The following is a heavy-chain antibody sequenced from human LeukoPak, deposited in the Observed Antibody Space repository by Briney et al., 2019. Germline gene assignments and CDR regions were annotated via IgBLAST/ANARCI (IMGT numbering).Heavy chain of an antibody. CDR2: INPSGGST. CDR3: ARDLEPATLLSGPLPVGAFDI. D-gene: IGHD1-14*01. V-gene: IGHV1-46*01. J-gene: IGHJ3*02. Sequence: ASVKVSCKASGYTFTSYYMHWVRQAPGQGLEWMGIINPSGGSTSYAQKFQGRVTMTRDTSTSTVYMELSSLRSEDTAVYYCARDLEPATLLSGPLPVGAFDIWGQGTMVTVSS. CDR1: GYTFTSYY.